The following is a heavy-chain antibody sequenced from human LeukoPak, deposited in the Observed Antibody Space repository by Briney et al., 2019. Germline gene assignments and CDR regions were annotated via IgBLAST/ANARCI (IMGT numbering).Heavy chain of an antibody. CDR1: GFPFSNYA. CDR3: ARRSGIAVAGAFDY. J-gene: IGHJ4*02. D-gene: IGHD6-19*01. V-gene: IGHV3-23*01. CDR2: ISCSGDST. Sequence: GGSLRLSCAASGFPFSNYAMRWVRQAPGKGLEWVSGISCSGDSTYYADSVKGRFTISRDNSKNTRYQQMNSLRAEDTAVYYCARRSGIAVAGAFDYWGQGTLVTVSS.